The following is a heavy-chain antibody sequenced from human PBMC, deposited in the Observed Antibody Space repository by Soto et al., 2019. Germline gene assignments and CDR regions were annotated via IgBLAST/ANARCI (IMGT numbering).Heavy chain of an antibody. D-gene: IGHD1-20*01. CDR3: ARREYNWNDGVWWFDP. CDR2: IYYSGST. J-gene: IGHJ5*02. CDR1: GGSISSGGYY. V-gene: IGHV4-31*03. Sequence: QVQLQESGPGLVKPSQTLSLTCTVSGGSISSGGYYWSSIRQHRGKGLEWIGYIYYSGSTYYNPSLKSRATISLDTSKNQFSLKLISVTAADTAVYYCARREYNWNDGVWWFDPWGQGTLVTVSS.